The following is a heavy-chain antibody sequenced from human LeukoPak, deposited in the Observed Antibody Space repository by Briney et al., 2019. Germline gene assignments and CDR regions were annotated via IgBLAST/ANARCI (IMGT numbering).Heavy chain of an antibody. D-gene: IGHD3-10*01. V-gene: IGHV1-3*01. Sequence: ASVKVSCKASGYTFTSYGISWVRQAPGQRLEWMGWINAGNGNTKYSQKFQGRVTITRDTSASTAYMELSSLRSEDTAVYYCARGRTSYYFDYWGQGTLVTVSS. CDR2: INAGNGNT. CDR3: ARGRTSYYFDY. CDR1: GYTFTSYG. J-gene: IGHJ4*02.